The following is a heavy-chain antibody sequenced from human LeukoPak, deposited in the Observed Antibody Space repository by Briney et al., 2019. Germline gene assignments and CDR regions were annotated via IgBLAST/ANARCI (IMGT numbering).Heavy chain of an antibody. CDR3: ARLSAAVHLGAFDL. CDR1: GVSISPYY. J-gene: IGHJ3*01. Sequence: SETLSLTCAVSGVSISPYYWAWIRQPPGRGLEWIGYIHTSGSNNQYPSLKSRVTISVDKSKNHFSLRLTSVTAADTAVYYCARLSAAVHLGAFDLWGQGTMVTVSS. D-gene: IGHD3-3*01. V-gene: IGHV4-4*09. CDR2: IHTSGSN.